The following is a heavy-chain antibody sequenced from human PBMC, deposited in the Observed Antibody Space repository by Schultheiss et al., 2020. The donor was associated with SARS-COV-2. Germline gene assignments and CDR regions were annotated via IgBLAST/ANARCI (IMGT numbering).Heavy chain of an antibody. J-gene: IGHJ6*02. CDR3: ARERLDHTDTAMVMARDGYYYYGMDV. CDR1: GYTFTSYD. V-gene: IGHV1-18*01. CDR2: ISAYNGNT. Sequence: ASVKVSCKASGYTFTSYDINWVRQATGQGLEWMGWISAYNGNTNYAQKLQGRVTMTTDTSTSTAYMELRSLRSDDTAVYYCARERLDHTDTAMVMARDGYYYYGMDVWGQGTTVTVSS. D-gene: IGHD5-18*01.